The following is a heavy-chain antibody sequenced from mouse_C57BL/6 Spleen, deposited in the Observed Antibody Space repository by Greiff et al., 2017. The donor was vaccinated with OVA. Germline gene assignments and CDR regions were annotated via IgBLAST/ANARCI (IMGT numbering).Heavy chain of an antibody. V-gene: IGHV1-61*01. D-gene: IGHD2-4*01. CDR2: IYPSDSET. Sequence: QVQLQQPGAELVRPGSSVKLSCKASGYTFTSYWMDWVKQRPGQGLEWIGNIYPSDSETHYNQKFKDKATLTVDKSSSTAYMQLSSLTSEDSAVYDCARFPRYDYDGPFDVWGTGTTVTVSS. J-gene: IGHJ1*03. CDR1: GYTFTSYW. CDR3: ARFPRYDYDGPFDV.